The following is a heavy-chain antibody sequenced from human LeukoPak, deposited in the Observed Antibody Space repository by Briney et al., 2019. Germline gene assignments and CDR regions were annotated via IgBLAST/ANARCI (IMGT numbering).Heavy chain of an antibody. J-gene: IGHJ2*01. CDR1: GGSFSGYY. V-gene: IGHV4-34*01. CDR3: ARDRFPGYFDL. Sequence: PSETLSLTCAVYGGSFSGYYWSWIRQPPGKGLEWIGEVNHSGSTNYNPSLKSRVTISVDTSKNQFSLKLSSVTAADTAVYYCARDRFPGYFDLWGRGTLVTVSS. CDR2: VNHSGST.